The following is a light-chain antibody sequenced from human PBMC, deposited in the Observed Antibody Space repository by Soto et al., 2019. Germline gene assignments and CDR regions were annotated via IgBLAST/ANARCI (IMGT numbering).Light chain of an antibody. CDR2: GNS. J-gene: IGLJ2*01. CDR3: QSYDSSLSVV. Sequence: QSVLTQPPSVSGAPGQSVTISFTGSSSNIGAGYDVHWYQQLPGTAPKLLIYGNSNRPSGVPDRFSGSKSGTSASLAITGLQAEDEADYYCQSYDSSLSVVFGGGTKLTVL. CDR1: SSNIGAGYD. V-gene: IGLV1-40*01.